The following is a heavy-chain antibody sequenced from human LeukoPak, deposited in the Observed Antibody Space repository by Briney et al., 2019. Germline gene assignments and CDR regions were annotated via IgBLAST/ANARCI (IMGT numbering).Heavy chain of an antibody. J-gene: IGHJ6*02. CDR3: ARDDYGDYYYYGMDV. CDR1: GGSISNYY. D-gene: IGHD4-17*01. CDR2: IYTSGST. Sequence: SETLSLTCTVSGGSISNYYWSWIRQPPGKGLEWIGRIYTSGSTNYNPSLKSRVTMSVNTSKNQFSLKLSSVTAADTAVYYCARDDYGDYYYYGMDVWGQGTTVTVSS. V-gene: IGHV4-4*07.